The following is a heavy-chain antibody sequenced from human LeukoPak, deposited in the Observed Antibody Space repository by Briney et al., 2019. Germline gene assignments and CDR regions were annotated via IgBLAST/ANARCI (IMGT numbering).Heavy chain of an antibody. CDR3: ARGKPYGLPSYRGAYYFDY. CDR2: VHTSGSN. D-gene: IGHD5-12*01. Sequence: SETLSLTCTVSGGSISSGSYYWTWIRQPAGKGLEWVGRVHTSGSNRQNPSLKSRGTISLDTSKNQFYLNLDSVTAADTAVYFCARGKPYGLPSYRGAYYFDYWGQGTLVTVSS. V-gene: IGHV4-61*02. CDR1: GGSISSGSYY. J-gene: IGHJ4*02.